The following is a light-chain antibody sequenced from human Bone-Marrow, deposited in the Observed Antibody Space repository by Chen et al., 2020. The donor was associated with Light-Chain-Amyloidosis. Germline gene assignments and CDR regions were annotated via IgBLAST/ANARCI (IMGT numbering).Light chain of an antibody. CDR3: QQYNRWPKT. V-gene: IGKV3-15*01. CDR1: QSVSSN. Sequence: EIVMTQSPVTLSVSPGERATLSCRASQSVSSNLAWYRQKPGQAPRLLIYGASTRATGIPARFSGSESGTEFTRTISRLQSEGFAVYYCQQYNRWPKTYGQGTKLGIK. J-gene: IGKJ2*01. CDR2: GAS.